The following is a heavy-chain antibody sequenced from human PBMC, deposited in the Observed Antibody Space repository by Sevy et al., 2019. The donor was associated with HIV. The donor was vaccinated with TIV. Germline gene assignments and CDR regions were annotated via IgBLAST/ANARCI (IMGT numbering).Heavy chain of an antibody. J-gene: IGHJ6*02. CDR1: GFSVSSNY. D-gene: IGHD2-15*01. CDR2: IHSGGKI. Sequence: GGSLRLSCAASGFSVSSNYMSWVRQAPGKGPEWVSVIHSGGKISYADSVQGRFTISRDNSKNTLYLQMNSLRAEYTAVYYCARENIVLGEDKYYGIDVWGQGTTVTVSS. V-gene: IGHV3-53*01. CDR3: ARENIVLGEDKYYGIDV.